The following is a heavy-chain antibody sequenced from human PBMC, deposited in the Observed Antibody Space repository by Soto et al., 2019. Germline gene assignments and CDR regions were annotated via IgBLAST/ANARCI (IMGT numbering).Heavy chain of an antibody. CDR3: ATDGSGYGYCMDV. V-gene: IGHV1-24*01. D-gene: IGHD5-12*01. Sequence: ASVKVSCKVSGYTLTELSMHWVRQAPGKGLEWMGGFDPEDGETIYAQKFQGRVTMTEDTSTDTAYMELSSLRSEDTAVYYWATDGSGYGYCMDVWGQRTTFTVAS. CDR2: FDPEDGET. CDR1: GYTLTELS. J-gene: IGHJ6*02.